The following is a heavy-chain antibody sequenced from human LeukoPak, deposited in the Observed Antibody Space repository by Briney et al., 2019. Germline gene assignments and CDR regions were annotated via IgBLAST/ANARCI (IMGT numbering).Heavy chain of an antibody. D-gene: IGHD3-3*01. CDR3: ARRAYDFWSGSQIYGMDV. Sequence: ASVKVSCKASGYTFTSYDINWVRQATGQGLEWMGWMSPNGGNTGYAQKFQGRVTMTRNTSISTAYMELSSLRSEGTAVYYCARRAYDFWSGSQIYGMDVWGQGTTVTVSS. CDR1: GYTFTSYD. J-gene: IGHJ6*02. CDR2: MSPNGGNT. V-gene: IGHV1-8*01.